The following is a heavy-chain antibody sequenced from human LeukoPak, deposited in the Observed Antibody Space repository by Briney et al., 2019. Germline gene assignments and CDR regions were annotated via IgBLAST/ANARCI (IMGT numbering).Heavy chain of an antibody. Sequence: SETLSLTCTVSGGSISSYYWTWIRQPPGKGLEWIGYIYYSETTNYSPSLKSRVTMSVDTSKNQFSLRLSSVTAADTAVYYCARGSSPSSFDPWGQGTLVTVSS. CDR2: IYYSETT. D-gene: IGHD2-2*01. V-gene: IGHV4-59*01. CDR3: ARGSSPSSFDP. J-gene: IGHJ5*02. CDR1: GGSISSYY.